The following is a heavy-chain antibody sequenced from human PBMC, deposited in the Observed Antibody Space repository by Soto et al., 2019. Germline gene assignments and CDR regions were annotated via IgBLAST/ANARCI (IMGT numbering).Heavy chain of an antibody. CDR1: GGTFSSYA. CDR2: IIPIFGTA. V-gene: IGHV1-69*13. CDR3: ASSGAEITMVRGVIILPGQDV. D-gene: IGHD3-10*01. Sequence: ASVKVSCKASGGTFSSYAISWVRQAPGQGLEWMGGIIPIFGTANYAQKFQGRVTITADESTSTAYMELSSLRSEDTAVYYCASSGAEITMVRGVIILPGQDVWGQGTTVTVSS. J-gene: IGHJ6*02.